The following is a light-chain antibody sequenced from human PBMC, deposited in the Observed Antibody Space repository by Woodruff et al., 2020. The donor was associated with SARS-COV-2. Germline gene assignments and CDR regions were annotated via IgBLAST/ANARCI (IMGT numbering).Light chain of an antibody. CDR2: KAS. J-gene: IGKJ1*01. Sequence: SWLAWYQQKPGKSPKLLIYKASSLESGVPSRFSGSGSGTEFTLTISSLQPDDFATYYCQQYNSYWTFGQGTKVEIK. CDR3: QQYNSYWT. V-gene: IGKV1-5*03. CDR1: SW.